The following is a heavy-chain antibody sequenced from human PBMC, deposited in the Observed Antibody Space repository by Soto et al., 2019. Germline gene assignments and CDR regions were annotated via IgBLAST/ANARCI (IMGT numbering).Heavy chain of an antibody. CDR3: ARGPYYDLIWNYYYMDV. CDR2: MYYSGST. Sequence: QVQLQESGPGLVKPSETLSLSCSVSGGSISGHYWSWVRQTPGKGLEWIGYMYYSGSTNYNPSLKSRVTIWVDTSKNHLSLRLTSVTAADTAVYYCARGPYYDLIWNYYYMDVWGKGTTVTVSS. CDR1: GGSISGHY. J-gene: IGHJ6*03. V-gene: IGHV4-59*08. D-gene: IGHD3-16*01.